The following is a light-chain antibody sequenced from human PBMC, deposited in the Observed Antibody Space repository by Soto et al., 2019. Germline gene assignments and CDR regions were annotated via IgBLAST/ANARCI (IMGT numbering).Light chain of an antibody. Sequence: QSALTQPASVSGSPGQSITISCTGTSSDVGGYDYVSWYQQHPGKAPQLMIYDVNNRPSGVSNRFSGSKSGNTASLTISGLQAEDEADYYCSSYTSSSTLVFGTGTKETVL. CDR3: SSYTSSSTLV. V-gene: IGLV2-14*01. J-gene: IGLJ1*01. CDR1: SSDVGGYDY. CDR2: DVN.